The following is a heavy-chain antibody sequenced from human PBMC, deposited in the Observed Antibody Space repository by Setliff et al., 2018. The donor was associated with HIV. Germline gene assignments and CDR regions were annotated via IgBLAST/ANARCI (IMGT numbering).Heavy chain of an antibody. Sequence: GGSLRLSCAASGFIFDNYAMHWVRQAPGKGLVWVSHINSDGSSTSYVDSVKGRFNISRDNSKNTLYLQMESLRAEDAAFYYCAKTRSLGWLSDYWGQGTLVTVSS. J-gene: IGHJ4*02. D-gene: IGHD3-22*01. CDR2: INSDGSST. CDR1: GFIFDNYA. CDR3: AKTRSLGWLSDY. V-gene: IGHV3-74*01.